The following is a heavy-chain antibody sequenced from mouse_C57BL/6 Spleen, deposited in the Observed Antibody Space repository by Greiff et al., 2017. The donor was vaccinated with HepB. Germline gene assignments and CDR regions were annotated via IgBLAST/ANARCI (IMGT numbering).Heavy chain of an antibody. CDR1: GYTFTSYW. CDR3: ARSGYYYGSSWYFDV. Sequence: QVQLKQPGAELVMPGASVKLSCKASGYTFTSYWMHWVKQRPGQGLEWIGEIDPSDSYTNYNQKFKGKSTLTVDKSSSTAYMQLSSLTSEDSAVYYCARSGYYYGSSWYFDVWGTGTTVTVSS. J-gene: IGHJ1*03. V-gene: IGHV1-69*01. CDR2: IDPSDSYT. D-gene: IGHD1-1*01.